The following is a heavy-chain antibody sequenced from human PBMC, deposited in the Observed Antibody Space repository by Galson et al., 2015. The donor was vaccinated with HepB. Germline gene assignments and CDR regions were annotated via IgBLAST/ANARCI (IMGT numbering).Heavy chain of an antibody. CDR3: ARERGLRYFDWV. CDR1: GIIFRNYW. Sequence: SLRLSCAASGIIFRNYWMTWVRQAPGRGLEWVSNIKQDGSEKYYADSVKGRFIISRDNAKNSVHLQMNSLRVEDTAEYFCARERGLRYFDWVWGKGTTVTVSS. D-gene: IGHD3-9*01. V-gene: IGHV3-7*01. J-gene: IGHJ6*04. CDR2: IKQDGSEK.